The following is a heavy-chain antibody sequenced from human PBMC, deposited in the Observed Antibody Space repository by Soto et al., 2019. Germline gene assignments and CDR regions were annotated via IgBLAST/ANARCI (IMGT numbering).Heavy chain of an antibody. V-gene: IGHV4-34*01. D-gene: IGHD5-18*01. CDR2: INHSGST. CDR3: ARGPVKRGYSYGNDY. J-gene: IGHJ4*02. Sequence: SETLSLTCAVYGGSFSGYYWSWIRQPPGKGLEWIGEINHSGSTNYNPSLKSRVTISVDTSKNQFSLKLSSVTAADTAVYYCARGPVKRGYSYGNDYWGKGTLVTVSS. CDR1: GGSFSGYY.